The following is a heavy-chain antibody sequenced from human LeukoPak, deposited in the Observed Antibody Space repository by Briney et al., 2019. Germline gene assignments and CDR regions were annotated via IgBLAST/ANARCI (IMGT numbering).Heavy chain of an antibody. J-gene: IGHJ5*02. CDR1: GGSISSGGYS. Sequence: ASETLSLTCAVSGGSISSGGYSWSWIRQPPGKGLEWIGYIYYSGSTYYNPSLKSRVTISVDTSKNQFSLKLSSVTAADTAVYYCARATAHNWFDPWGQGTLVTVSS. CDR3: ARATAHNWFDP. D-gene: IGHD4-17*01. CDR2: IYYSGST. V-gene: IGHV4-30-4*07.